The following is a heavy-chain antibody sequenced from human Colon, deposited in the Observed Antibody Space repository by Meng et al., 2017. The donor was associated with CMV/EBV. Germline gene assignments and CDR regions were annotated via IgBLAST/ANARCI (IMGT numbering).Heavy chain of an antibody. V-gene: IGHV3-7*01. CDR1: GFMFSDYW. D-gene: IGHD3-3*01. Sequence: GGSLRLSCVTSGFMFSDYWMTWVRQAPGKGLEWVANLNRDGSGKYYVDSVKGRFTISRDNSKNTLHLQMSSLRAEDTAVYYCAKNLALFGVATNTGMDVWGQGTTVTVSS. J-gene: IGHJ6*02. CDR3: AKNLALFGVATNTGMDV. CDR2: LNRDGSGK.